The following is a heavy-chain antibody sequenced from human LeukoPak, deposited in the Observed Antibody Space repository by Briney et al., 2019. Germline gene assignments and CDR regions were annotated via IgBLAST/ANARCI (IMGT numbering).Heavy chain of an antibody. CDR3: AKDNRRHYTSGPNPDSLH. V-gene: IGHV3-9*01. CDR1: GFTFSSYW. J-gene: IGHJ4*02. D-gene: IGHD6-19*01. Sequence: GGSLRLSCAASGFTFSSYWMHWVRQAPGKGLEWVSGISWNSGSIDYADSVKGRFTISRDNAKNPLYLQMNSLRVEDTAFYYCAKDNRRHYTSGPNPDSLHWGQGALVTVSS. CDR2: ISWNSGSI.